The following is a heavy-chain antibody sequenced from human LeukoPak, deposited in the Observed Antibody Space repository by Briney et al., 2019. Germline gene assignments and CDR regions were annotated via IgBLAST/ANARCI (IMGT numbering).Heavy chain of an antibody. V-gene: IGHV4-34*01. Sequence: PSETLSLTCAVYGGSFRGYYWSWIRQPPGKGLVWIGEINHSGSTNYNPSLKSRVTISVDTSKNQFSLKLSSVTAADTAVYYCATDESGAIDYWGQGTLVTVSS. CDR1: GGSFRGYY. J-gene: IGHJ4*02. CDR3: ATDESGAIDY. CDR2: INHSGST.